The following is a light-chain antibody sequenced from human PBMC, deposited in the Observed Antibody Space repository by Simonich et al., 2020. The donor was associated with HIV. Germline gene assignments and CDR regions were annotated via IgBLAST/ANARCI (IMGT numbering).Light chain of an antibody. J-gene: IGKJ1*01. V-gene: IGKV4-1*01. CDR3: QQYYSTPQT. CDR2: WAS. CDR1: QSVLYSSNNKNY. Sequence: DIVMTQSPDSLAVSLGERATINCKSSQSVLYSSNNKNYLAWYQKKPGQPPKLLIDWASTRESGVPDRFSGSGSGTDFTLTISSLQAEDVAVYYCQQYYSTPQTFGQGTKVEIK.